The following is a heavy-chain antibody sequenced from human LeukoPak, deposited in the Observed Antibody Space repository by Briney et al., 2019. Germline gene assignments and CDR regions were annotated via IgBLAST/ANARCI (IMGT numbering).Heavy chain of an antibody. CDR1: GFIFSGYW. V-gene: IGHV3-74*01. CDR3: VRAYYDSSGYYSAPLFDY. CDR2: VNSDWSST. Sequence: PGGSLRLSCAASGFIFSGYWMHWVRQAPGKGLVWVSRVNSDWSSTTYADSVTGRFTISRDSAKNTLYLQMNSLRAEDTAVYYCVRAYYDSSGYYSAPLFDYWGQGTLVTVSS. D-gene: IGHD3-22*01. J-gene: IGHJ4*02.